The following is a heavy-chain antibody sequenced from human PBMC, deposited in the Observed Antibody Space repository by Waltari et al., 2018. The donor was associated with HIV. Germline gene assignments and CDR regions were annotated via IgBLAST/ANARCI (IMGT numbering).Heavy chain of an antibody. CDR3: TRDGLYYDFWSGYPGY. Sequence: EVQLVESGGGLVQPGRSLRLSCTASGFTFGDYVMRWFRQAPGKGLEWVGFIRSKAYGGTTEYAASVKGRFTISRDDSKSIAYLQMNSLKTEDTAVYYCTRDGLYYDFWSGYPGYWGQGTLVTVSS. CDR2: IRSKAYGGTT. CDR1: GFTFGDYV. V-gene: IGHV3-49*03. D-gene: IGHD3-3*01. J-gene: IGHJ4*02.